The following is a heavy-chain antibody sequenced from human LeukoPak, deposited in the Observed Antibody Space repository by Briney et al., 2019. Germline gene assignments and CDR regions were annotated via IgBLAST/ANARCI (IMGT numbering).Heavy chain of an antibody. CDR3: VKVAKYYYGSETYYFFEH. D-gene: IGHD3-10*01. CDR1: GFTFTTYR. J-gene: IGHJ4*02. Sequence: GESLRLSCAASGFTFTTYRMSWVRRLPGKGLEWVANINQDGTEKYYVDSVKGRFTISRDNAKNSLDLQMNSLRVEDTGIYYCVKVAKYYYGSETYYFFEHWGQGTPVTASS. CDR2: INQDGTEK. V-gene: IGHV3-7*01.